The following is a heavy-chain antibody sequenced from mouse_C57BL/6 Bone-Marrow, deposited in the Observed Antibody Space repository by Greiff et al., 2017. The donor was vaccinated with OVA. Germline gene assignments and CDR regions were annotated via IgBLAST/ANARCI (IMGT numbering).Heavy chain of an antibody. Sequence: VQLQQPGAELVKPGASVKLSCKASGYTFTSYWMHWVKQRPGRGLEWIGRIDPNSGGTKYNEKFKSKATLTVDKPSSTAYMQLSSLTSEDSAVYYWATGDSNTRAWFAYWGQGTLVTVSA. CDR3: ATGDSNTRAWFAY. J-gene: IGHJ3*01. CDR2: IDPNSGGT. D-gene: IGHD2-5*01. CDR1: GYTFTSYW. V-gene: IGHV1-72*01.